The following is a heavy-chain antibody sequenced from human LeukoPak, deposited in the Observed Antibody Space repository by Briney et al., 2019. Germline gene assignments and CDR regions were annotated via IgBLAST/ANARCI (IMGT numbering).Heavy chain of an antibody. CDR1: GGSISSYY. CDR2: IYYSGST. V-gene: IGHV4-59*01. J-gene: IGHJ4*02. CDR3: ARDFSSTWYYFDY. D-gene: IGHD6-13*01. Sequence: PSQTLSLTCTVSGGSISSYYWSWIRQPPGKGLEWVGYIYYSGSTNYNPSLKSRVTISVDTSKNQFSLKLSSVTAADTAVYYCARDFSSTWYYFDYWGQGTLVTVSS.